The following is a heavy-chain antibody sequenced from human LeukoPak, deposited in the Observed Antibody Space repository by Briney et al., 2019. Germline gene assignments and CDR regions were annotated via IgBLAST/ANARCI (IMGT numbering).Heavy chain of an antibody. Sequence: VSVKVSCKASGYTFTVYYIHWVRQAPGQGLEWMGRISPNSGGTNYAQKFQGRVTMTRDTSISTAYMELSRLRSDDTAVYYCARYYYDNSGYRGDYWGQGTLVTVSS. J-gene: IGHJ4*02. CDR2: ISPNSGGT. CDR1: GYTFTVYY. CDR3: ARYYYDNSGYRGDY. V-gene: IGHV1-2*06. D-gene: IGHD3-22*01.